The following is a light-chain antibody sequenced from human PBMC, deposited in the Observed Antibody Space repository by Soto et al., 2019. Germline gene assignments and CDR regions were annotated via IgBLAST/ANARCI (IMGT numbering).Light chain of an antibody. V-gene: IGKV3-20*01. CDR1: QHIVSSY. CDR3: QKYGTSPWT. J-gene: IGKJ1*01. CDR2: GAS. Sequence: SVLTQSPGTLSLSPGERATLSCRATQHIVSSYLAWYQQKSGQPPRLLIYGASSRATGIPDRFSGSGSGTDFTLTISSLEPEDFAVYYCQKYGTSPWTFGQGTKVDIK.